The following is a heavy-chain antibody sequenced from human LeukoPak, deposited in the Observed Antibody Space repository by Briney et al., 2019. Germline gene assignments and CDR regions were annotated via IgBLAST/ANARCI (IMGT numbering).Heavy chain of an antibody. D-gene: IGHD3-16*01. CDR2: ISTNGDST. Sequence: GGSLRLSCAASGFTFSSYTMHWVRQAPGKGLESVSAISTNGDSTYYVNSVKDRSTISRDNSKNTLHLQMGSLRAEDQAVYYCAREFDGGFDPWGQGTLVTVSS. CDR3: AREFDGGFDP. V-gene: IGHV3-64*01. J-gene: IGHJ5*02. CDR1: GFTFSSYT.